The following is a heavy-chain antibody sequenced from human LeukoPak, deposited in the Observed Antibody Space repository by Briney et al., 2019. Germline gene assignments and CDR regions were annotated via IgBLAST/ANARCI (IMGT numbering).Heavy chain of an antibody. J-gene: IGHJ4*02. CDR3: ARGSRELYYFDY. D-gene: IGHD1-7*01. Sequence: KPAETLSLTCTVSGDSIRSYYWSWIRQPPGKGLEWIGYIYYSGSTKYNPSLKSRVTISVDASKTQFSLKLNSVTAADTAVYYCARGSRELYYFDYWGQGTLVTVSS. CDR1: GDSIRSYY. V-gene: IGHV4-59*01. CDR2: IYYSGST.